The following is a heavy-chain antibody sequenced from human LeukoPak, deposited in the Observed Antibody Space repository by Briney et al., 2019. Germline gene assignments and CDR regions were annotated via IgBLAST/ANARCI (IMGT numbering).Heavy chain of an antibody. CDR1: GFTFSSYA. CDR2: ISGSGGST. Sequence: GGSLRLSCAASGFTFSSYAMSWVRQAPGKGLEWVSAISGSGGSTYYADSVKGRFTIPRDNSKNTLYLQMNSLRAEDTAVYYCAKVYDFWSGYYADYWGQGTLVTVSS. D-gene: IGHD3/OR15-3a*01. J-gene: IGHJ4*02. V-gene: IGHV3-23*01. CDR3: AKVYDFWSGYYADY.